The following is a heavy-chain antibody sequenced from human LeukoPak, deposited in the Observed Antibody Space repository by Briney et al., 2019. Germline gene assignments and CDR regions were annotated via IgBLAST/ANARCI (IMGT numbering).Heavy chain of an antibody. J-gene: IGHJ4*02. V-gene: IGHV3-23*01. CDR1: GFTFSPYA. CDR2: LSGSGASA. D-gene: IGHD5-18*01. CDR3: AKGQDTYGHPFDY. Sequence: PGGSLRLSCEASGFTFSPYAMTWVRQALGKGLEWVSSLSGSGASAYYADSVEGRFIISRDNSKNTLYLQMNSLRAEDTAVYYCAKGQDTYGHPFDYWGQGTLVTVSS.